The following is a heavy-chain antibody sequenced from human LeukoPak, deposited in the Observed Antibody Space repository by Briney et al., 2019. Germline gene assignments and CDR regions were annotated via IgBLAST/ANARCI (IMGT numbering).Heavy chain of an antibody. CDR1: GGTFSSYA. CDR2: IIPIFGTA. D-gene: IGHD3-3*01. Sequence: SVKVSCKASGGTFSSYAISWVRQAPGQGLEWMGGIIPIFGTANYAQKFQGRVTITADESTSTAYMELSSLRSEDTAVYYCARDPRSAPGFADAFDIWGQGTMVTVSS. V-gene: IGHV1-69*13. J-gene: IGHJ3*02. CDR3: ARDPRSAPGFADAFDI.